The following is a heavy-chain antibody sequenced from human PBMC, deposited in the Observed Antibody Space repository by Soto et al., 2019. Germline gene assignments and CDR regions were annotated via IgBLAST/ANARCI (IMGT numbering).Heavy chain of an antibody. J-gene: IGHJ6*02. Sequence: SETLSLPCTASGSSISSHYWTWIRQPPRKGLELIGYIYYSGSTNYNPSLKSRVTISVDTSKNQFSLKLSSVTAADTAVYYCARYQYYYGSSGYYAYYYGMDVWGQGTTVTVSS. CDR2: IYYSGST. CDR3: ARYQYYYGSSGYYAYYYGMDV. D-gene: IGHD3-22*01. V-gene: IGHV4-59*11. CDR1: GSSISSHY.